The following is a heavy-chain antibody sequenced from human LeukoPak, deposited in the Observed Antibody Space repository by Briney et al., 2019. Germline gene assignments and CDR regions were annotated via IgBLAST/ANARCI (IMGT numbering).Heavy chain of an antibody. J-gene: IGHJ6*03. V-gene: IGHV1-24*01. Sequence: ASVKVSCKVSGYTLTELSMHWVRQAPGKGLEWMGGFDPEDGETIYAQKFQGRVTMTEDTSTDTAYMELSSLRSEDTAVYYCVFRRNRDYYYYYMDVWGKGTTVTVSS. CDR2: FDPEDGET. CDR1: GYTLTELS. D-gene: IGHD1/OR15-1a*01. CDR3: VFRRNRDYYYYYMDV.